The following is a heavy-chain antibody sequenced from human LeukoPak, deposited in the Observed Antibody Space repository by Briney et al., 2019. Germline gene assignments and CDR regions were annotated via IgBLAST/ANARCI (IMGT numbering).Heavy chain of an antibody. CDR2: IFHSGSS. V-gene: IGHV4-30-2*01. D-gene: IGHD3-10*01. CDR3: ARELWFVNAPGSWFDP. J-gene: IGHJ5*02. Sequence: PSETLSLTCAVSGDSISSGDYSWSWIRQPSGKGLEWIGYIFHSGSSYYNPSLKSRVTISVDKSKSQFSLRLTSVTAADTAVYYCARELWFVNAPGSWFDPWGQGTLVTVSS. CDR1: GDSISSGDYS.